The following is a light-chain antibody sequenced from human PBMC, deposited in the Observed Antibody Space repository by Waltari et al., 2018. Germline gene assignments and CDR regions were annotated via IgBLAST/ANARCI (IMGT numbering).Light chain of an antibody. V-gene: IGLV1-51*02. CDR3: GTWDSSLSGAV. J-gene: IGLJ7*01. CDR1: SSNIGNNY. CDR2: ENY. Sequence: QSGLTQPPSLSAAPGQKVTISCSGTSSNIGNNYVAWYQQIPGTVPKLLIYENYNRPSGIPYRFSCSRSGTSATLVITGLLTGDEADYYCGTWDSSLSGAVFGGGTHLTVL.